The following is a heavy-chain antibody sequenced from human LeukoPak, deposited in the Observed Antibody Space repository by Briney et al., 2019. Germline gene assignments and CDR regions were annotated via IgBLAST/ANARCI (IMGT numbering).Heavy chain of an antibody. CDR2: IAHDGSNK. V-gene: IGHV3-30*18. D-gene: IGHD6-6*01. CDR1: EFSFSGYG. J-gene: IGHJ4*02. Sequence: GGSLRLSCVASEFSFSGYGMHWVRQAPGKGLEWVALIAHDGSNKYYADSVKGRFTISRDNSKKTLYLQMSSLRPEDTAMYYCAKDPVARSRSSPGDSWDQGTLVTVSS. CDR3: AKDPVARSRSSPGDS.